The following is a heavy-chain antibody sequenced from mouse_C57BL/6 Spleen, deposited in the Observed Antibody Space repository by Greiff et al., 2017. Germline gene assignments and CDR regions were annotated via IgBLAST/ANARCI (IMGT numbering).Heavy chain of an antibody. V-gene: IGHV1-7*01. Sequence: VQLQQSGAELAKPGASVKLSCKASGYTFTSYWLHWVNQRHGQGLEWIGYINPSSGYTKYHQKFKDKATLTADNSSSTAYMQLSSLTYEDSAVYYGARSVYYDYCFAYWGQGTLVTVSA. CDR1: GYTFTSYW. CDR3: ARSVYYDYCFAY. D-gene: IGHD2-4*01. CDR2: INPSSGYT. J-gene: IGHJ3*01.